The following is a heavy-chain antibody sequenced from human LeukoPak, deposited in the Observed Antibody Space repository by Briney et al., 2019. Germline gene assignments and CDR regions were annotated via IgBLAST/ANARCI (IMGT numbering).Heavy chain of an antibody. CDR3: AELGITMIGGV. CDR1: GFTFNNYG. D-gene: IGHD3-10*02. Sequence: GGSLRLSCAASGFTFNNYGLSWVRQAPGKGLEWVSAISGSGVTTYYADSVKGRFTISRDNSKNTLYLQMSSLRTEDTAVYYCAELGITMIGGVWGKGTTVTISS. J-gene: IGHJ6*04. CDR2: ISGSGVTT. V-gene: IGHV3-23*01.